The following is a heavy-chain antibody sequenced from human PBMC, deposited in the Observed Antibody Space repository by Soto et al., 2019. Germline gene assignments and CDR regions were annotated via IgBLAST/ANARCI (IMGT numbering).Heavy chain of an antibody. D-gene: IGHD3-22*01. V-gene: IGHV3-30-3*01. CDR1: GFTFSSYA. CDR3: ARGPYSSGYPHGY. J-gene: IGHJ4*02. Sequence: GGSLRLSCAASGFTFSSYAMHWVRQAPGKGLEWVAVISYDGSNKYYADSVKGRFTISRDNSKNTLYLQMNSLRAEDTAVYYCARGPYSSGYPHGYWGQGTLVTVSS. CDR2: ISYDGSNK.